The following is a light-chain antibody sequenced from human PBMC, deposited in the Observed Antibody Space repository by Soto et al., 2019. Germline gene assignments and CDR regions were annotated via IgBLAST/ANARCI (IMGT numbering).Light chain of an antibody. CDR1: KGISSY. Sequence: DIQLTQSPSFLSASVGDRVTITCRASKGISSYLAWYQQKPGKAPKLLIYAASTLQSGVPSRFSGSGSGTEFTLTISSLQPEDFATYYCQQLNSYTFFVGGTNVEIK. CDR2: AAS. CDR3: QQLNSYTF. V-gene: IGKV1-9*01. J-gene: IGKJ4*01.